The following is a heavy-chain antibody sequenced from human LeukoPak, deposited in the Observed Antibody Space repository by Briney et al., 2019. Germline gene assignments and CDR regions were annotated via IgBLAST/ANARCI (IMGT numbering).Heavy chain of an antibody. J-gene: IGHJ4*02. CDR1: GGSSRGYY. V-gene: IGHV4-34*01. CDR2: INHSGST. CDR3: ARVGHRXXXDFDY. Sequence: PSQTPSLTCAVYGGSSRGYYWSWIRQPPGKRLEWIGEINHSGSTNYNPSLKSRVTISVDTSKNQFSLKLSSVTAADTAVYYCARVGHRXXXDFDYWGQVTLVTVSS.